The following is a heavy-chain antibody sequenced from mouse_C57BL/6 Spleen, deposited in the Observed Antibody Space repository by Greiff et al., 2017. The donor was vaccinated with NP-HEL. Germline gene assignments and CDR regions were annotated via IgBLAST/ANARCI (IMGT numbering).Heavy chain of an antibody. V-gene: IGHV5-6*01. CDR1: GFTFSSYG. CDR3: VGGYYAMDY. D-gene: IGHD3-1*01. Sequence: EVQLVESGGDLVKPGGSLKLSCAASGFTFSSYGMSWVRQTPDKRLEWVATISSGGSYTYYPDSVKGRFTISRDNAKNTLYLQMSSLKSEDTAMYYCVGGYYAMDYWGQGTSVTVSS. J-gene: IGHJ4*01. CDR2: ISSGGSYT.